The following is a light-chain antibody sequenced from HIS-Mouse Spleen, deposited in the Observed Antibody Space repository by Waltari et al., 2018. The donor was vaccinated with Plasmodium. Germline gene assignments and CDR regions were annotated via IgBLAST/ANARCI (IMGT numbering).Light chain of an antibody. CDR3: QSADSSGTYRV. V-gene: IGLV3-25*03. Sequence: SYELTQPPSVSVSPGQTARITCSGDALPKQYAYWYQQKTGQAPVLVIYNDSERPSGSPERFSGSSSGTTVTLTISGVQAEDEADYYCQSADSSGTYRVFGGGTKLTVL. CDR1: ALPKQY. J-gene: IGLJ2*01. CDR2: NDS.